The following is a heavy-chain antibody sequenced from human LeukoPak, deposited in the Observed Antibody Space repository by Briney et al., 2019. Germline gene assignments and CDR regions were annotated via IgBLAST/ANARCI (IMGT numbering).Heavy chain of an antibody. CDR1: GFIFTNYF. V-gene: IGHV3-7*03. D-gene: IGHD7-27*01. J-gene: IGHJ4*02. CDR3: AKDGGLWVSAHWGDS. Sequence: GGSLRLSCAASGFIFTNYFMSWVRQAPGKGLEWVASIKHDGSEKYYVDSVRGRFTASRDDSKNTLYLQMNSLRAEDTAVYYCAKDGGLWVSAHWGDSWGRGTLVTVSS. CDR2: IKHDGSEK.